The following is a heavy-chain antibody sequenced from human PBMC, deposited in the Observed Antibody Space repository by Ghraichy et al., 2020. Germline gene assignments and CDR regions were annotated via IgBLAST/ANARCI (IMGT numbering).Heavy chain of an antibody. CDR3: SAHCFIINCGARHFDS. J-gene: IGHJ4*02. D-gene: IGHD3-10*01. V-gene: IGHV3-23*01. CDR2: ICSNSGEI. CDR1: GFSFSNYA. Sequence: GGSLRLSCAASGFSFSNYAMSWVRQAPGKGLEWVSTICSNSGEIHYVDTVKGRFIISRDNSRKTWYLLMDSLGVEDTAVYYCSAHCFIINCGARHFDSWGQGTLVTVSA.